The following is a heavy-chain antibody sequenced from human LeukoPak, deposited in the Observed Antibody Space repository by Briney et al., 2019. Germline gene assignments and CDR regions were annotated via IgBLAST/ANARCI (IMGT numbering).Heavy chain of an antibody. CDR2: IYYSGST. Sequence: SETLSLTCTVSGGSISSYYWSWIRQPPGKGLEWIGYIYYSGSTNYNPSLRSRVTISVDTSKNQFSLKLSSVTAADTAVYYCARLAPYYDILTGYWYYYYGMDVWGQGTTVTVSS. CDR1: GGSISSYY. V-gene: IGHV4-59*08. J-gene: IGHJ6*02. CDR3: ARLAPYYDILTGYWYYYYGMDV. D-gene: IGHD3-9*01.